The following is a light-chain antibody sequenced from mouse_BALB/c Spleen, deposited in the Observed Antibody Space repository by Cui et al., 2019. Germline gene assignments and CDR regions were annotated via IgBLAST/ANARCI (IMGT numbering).Light chain of an antibody. CDR1: SMVNY. CDR2: YTS. V-gene: IGKV4-50*01. CDR3: QQFTSSPST. Sequence: ENVLTQSPAIMSASLGEKVPMSCRASSMVNYLYWYQLKSDACPKLLIYYTSNLAPGVPARFSGSGSGNAYSLTISSMEGEDAATYYCQQFTSSPSTFGGGTKLEIK. J-gene: IGKJ2*01.